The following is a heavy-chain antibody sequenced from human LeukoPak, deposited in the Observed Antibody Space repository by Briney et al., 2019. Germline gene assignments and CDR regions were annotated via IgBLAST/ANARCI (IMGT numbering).Heavy chain of an antibody. J-gene: IGHJ3*02. CDR3: ARGDSSGYYVDAFAI. D-gene: IGHD3-22*01. Sequence: PSETLSLTCAVSGDSISSGGYSSSWIPQPPGTGLEWIGYIYHRGSTYYNPSLKSRDTISVDRSKNQFSLKLSSVTAADTPVHSCARGDSSGYYVDAFAICGQGTMVTVSS. CDR1: GDSISSGGYS. CDR2: IYHRGST. V-gene: IGHV4-30-2*01.